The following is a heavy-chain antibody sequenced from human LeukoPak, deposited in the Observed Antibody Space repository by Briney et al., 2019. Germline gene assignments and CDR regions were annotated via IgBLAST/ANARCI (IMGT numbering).Heavy chain of an antibody. Sequence: GGSLRLSCAASGFSCSTYAIHWVRQAPGKGLEWVAVIWFDGSEQYYADSVKGRFIISRDNSKSTSNLQLNSLRAEDTAVYYCAREGDSRWGELSPWGQGPLVTVSS. CDR1: GFSCSTYA. CDR2: IWFDGSEQ. D-gene: IGHD3-16*02. CDR3: AREGDSRWGELSP. V-gene: IGHV3-33*01. J-gene: IGHJ1*01.